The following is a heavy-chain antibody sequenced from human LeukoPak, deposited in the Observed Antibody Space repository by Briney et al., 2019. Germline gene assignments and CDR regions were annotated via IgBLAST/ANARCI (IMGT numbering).Heavy chain of an antibody. V-gene: IGHV1-18*01. CDR1: GYTFTSYG. CDR2: ISAYNGNT. Sequence: ASVKVSCQASGYTFTSYGISWVRQAPGQGLEWMGWISAYNGNTNYAQKLQGRVTMTTDTSTSTAYMELRSLRSDDTAVYYCARRRMGSSPDYFDYWGQGTLVTVSS. D-gene: IGHD6-6*01. CDR3: ARRRMGSSPDYFDY. J-gene: IGHJ4*02.